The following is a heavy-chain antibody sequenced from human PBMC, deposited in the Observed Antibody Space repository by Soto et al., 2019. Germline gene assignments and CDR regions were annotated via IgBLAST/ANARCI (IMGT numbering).Heavy chain of an antibody. J-gene: IGHJ5*02. CDR2: ISGSGGNT. Sequence: PGGSLRLSCAASGFTFRTFAMNWVRQAPGEGLEWVSSISGSGGNTQYADSVKGRVTISRDNSKNTLYLQMNTLRAEDTAVYYCAKCDVLMTTSGAWCNWFDPWGQGTLVTVSS. CDR3: AKCDVLMTTSGAWCNWFDP. CDR1: GFTFRTFA. V-gene: IGHV3-23*01. D-gene: IGHD2-15*01.